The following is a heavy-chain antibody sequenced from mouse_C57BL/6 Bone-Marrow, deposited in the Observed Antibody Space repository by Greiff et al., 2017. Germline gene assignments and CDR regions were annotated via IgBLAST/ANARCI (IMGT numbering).Heavy chain of an antibody. CDR3: ARYGYYRYWYFDV. CDR1: GYSITNDY. J-gene: IGHJ1*03. CDR2: ISYSGST. D-gene: IGHD2-3*01. Sequence: EVMLVESGPGLAKPSQTLSLTCSVTGYSITNDYWNWIRKFPGNKLEYIGYISYSGSTYYNPSLKSRISITRDTSKNQYYLQLNSVTTEDTSTYYCARYGYYRYWYFDVWGTGTTVTVSS. V-gene: IGHV3-8*01.